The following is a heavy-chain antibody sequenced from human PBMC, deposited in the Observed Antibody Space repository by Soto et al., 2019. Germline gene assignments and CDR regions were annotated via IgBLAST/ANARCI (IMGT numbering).Heavy chain of an antibody. D-gene: IGHD6-19*01. CDR3: ARDGQLLPRDGLRSSYYFDY. CDR1: GFNFSSYV. Sequence: QVQLVESGGGVVQPGRSLRLSCAASGFNFSSYVMHWVRQAPGKGLEWVAVICYDGGNKYYADSVKGRFTISRDNSKNSLYLQMNSLRAEDTAVYYCARDGQLLPRDGLRSSYYFDYWGQGTLVTVSS. V-gene: IGHV3-33*01. CDR2: ICYDGGNK. J-gene: IGHJ4*02.